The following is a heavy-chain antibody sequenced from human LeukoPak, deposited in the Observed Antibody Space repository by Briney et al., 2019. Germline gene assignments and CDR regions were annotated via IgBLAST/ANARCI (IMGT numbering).Heavy chain of an antibody. V-gene: IGHV4-4*07. CDR1: GGSISTYY. CDR2: IYTSGTT. D-gene: IGHD3-10*01. J-gene: IGHJ4*02. Sequence: SETLSLTCSVSGGSISTYYWSWIRQPAGKGLEWIGHIYTSGTTNYNPSLKSRVTMSIDTSKNQFSLKLSSVTAADTAIYYCARDAKYYYGSRTYFFFEYWGQGTLLSVSS. CDR3: ARDAKYYYGSRTYFFFEY.